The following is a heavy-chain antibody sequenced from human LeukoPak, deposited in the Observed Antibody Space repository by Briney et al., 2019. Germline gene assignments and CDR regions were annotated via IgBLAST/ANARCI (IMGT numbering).Heavy chain of an antibody. CDR3: ARGAIVGSAFDY. CDR2: IYPGDSDT. CDR1: GYSFSSYW. V-gene: IGHV5-51*01. D-gene: IGHD1-26*01. J-gene: IGHJ4*02. Sequence: GESLKISCQGSGYSFSSYWIGWVSQMPGKGLEWMGIIYPGDSDTRYSPSFQGQVTISADNFISTAYLQWSSLKASNTAMYYCARGAIVGSAFDYWGQGTLVTVSS.